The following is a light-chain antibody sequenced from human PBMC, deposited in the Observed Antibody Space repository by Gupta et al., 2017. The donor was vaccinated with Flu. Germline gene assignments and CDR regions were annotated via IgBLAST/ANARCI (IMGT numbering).Light chain of an antibody. CDR2: KSN. CDR1: TSNIGSNT. Sequence: QSVLTQPPSTSGTPGQRVTISCSGRTSNIGSNTVNWYQQFPGMATKVRIDKSNQRPSGVPDRFSASKSGTSDSLEISGLQSEDEAEDDCATWDDSLEGVVFGGGTKLTVL. J-gene: IGLJ2*01. V-gene: IGLV1-44*01. CDR3: ATWDDSLEGVV.